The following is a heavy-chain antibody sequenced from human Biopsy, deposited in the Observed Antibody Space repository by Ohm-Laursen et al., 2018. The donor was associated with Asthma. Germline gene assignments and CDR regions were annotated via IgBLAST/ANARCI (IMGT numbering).Heavy chain of an antibody. CDR1: GGSFSGYY. V-gene: IGHV4-34*01. D-gene: IGHD2-2*01. Sequence: SDTLSLTCAVYGGSFSGYYWSWIRQPPGKGLEWIGEINHSGSTNYNPSLRSRVTMSVDTSKNQFSLKLSSVTAADTAVYYCARAGQCSSTSCYNPGWFDPWGQGTLVTVSS. CDR2: INHSGST. CDR3: ARAGQCSSTSCYNPGWFDP. J-gene: IGHJ5*02.